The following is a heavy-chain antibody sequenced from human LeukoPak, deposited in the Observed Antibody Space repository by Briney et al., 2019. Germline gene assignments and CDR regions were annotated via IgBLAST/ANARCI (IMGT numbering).Heavy chain of an antibody. D-gene: IGHD3-10*01. V-gene: IGHV1-18*01. CDR1: GYTFTNYG. J-gene: IGHJ4*02. CDR2: ISAYNGNT. CDR3: ARHVTLVRGPIEF. Sequence: ASVKVSCKASGYTFTNYGIGWMRQAPGQGLEWMGWISAYNGNTNYAQKLQGRVTMTTDTSTSTGYMELRNLRPDDTAVYHCARHVTLVRGPIEFWGQGTLVTVSS.